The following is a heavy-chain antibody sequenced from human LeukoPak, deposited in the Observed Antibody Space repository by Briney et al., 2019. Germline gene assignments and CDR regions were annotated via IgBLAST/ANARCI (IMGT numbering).Heavy chain of an antibody. D-gene: IGHD2-15*01. J-gene: IGHJ4*02. V-gene: IGHV3-30*01. CDR2: RDT. CDR3: AAQPCSVGRCYLDY. Sequence: RDTYYADSVEGRFTISRDNSKNTLYLQLNSLGAEDTAVYYCAAQPCSVGRCYLDYWGQGTLVTVSS.